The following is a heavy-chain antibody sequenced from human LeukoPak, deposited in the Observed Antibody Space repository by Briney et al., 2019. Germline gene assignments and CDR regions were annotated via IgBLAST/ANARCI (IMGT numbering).Heavy chain of an antibody. CDR3: ALIPYCTTATCYYFDY. CDR2: ISTYNGNT. CDR1: GYTFTIYG. V-gene: IGHV1-18*01. D-gene: IGHD2-2*01. Sequence: GASVKVSCKASGYTFTIYGISWERQAPGQGLEWMGWISTYNGNTNYAQKLQGRVTMTTDTSTSTTYMELRSLGSDDTAVYYCALIPYCTTATCYYFDYWGQGTLVTVSS. J-gene: IGHJ4*02.